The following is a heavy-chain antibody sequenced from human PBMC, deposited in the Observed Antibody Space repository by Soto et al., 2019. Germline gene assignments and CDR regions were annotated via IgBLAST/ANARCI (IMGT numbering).Heavy chain of an antibody. CDR1: GDTFTDCY. V-gene: IGHV1-2*02. Sequence: ASVKVSCKASGDTFTDCYRHWVRQAPGQVLEWMGWINPNSGGTNYAQKFQGRVTMTRDTSVSTVYMELGRLTSDDTALYYCAGGQWAVDPAAMRDYYGMDVWGQGTTVTVSS. D-gene: IGHD2-2*01. CDR2: INPNSGGT. J-gene: IGHJ6*02. CDR3: AGGQWAVDPAAMRDYYGMDV.